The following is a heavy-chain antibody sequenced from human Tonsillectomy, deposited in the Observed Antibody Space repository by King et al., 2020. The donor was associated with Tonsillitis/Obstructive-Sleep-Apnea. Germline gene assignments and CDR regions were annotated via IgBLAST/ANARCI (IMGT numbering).Heavy chain of an antibody. V-gene: IGHV3-30*04. Sequence: QLVQSGGGVVQPGRSLRLSCAASGFTFSSYAMHWVRQAPGKGLEWVAVISYDGSNKYYADSVKGRFTISRDNSKNTLYLQMNSLRAEDTAVYYCARGVELGYCSCTSCYWGDYWGQGTLVTVSS. CDR2: ISYDGSNK. D-gene: IGHD2-2*01. J-gene: IGHJ4*02. CDR3: ARGVELGYCSCTSCYWGDY. CDR1: GFTFSSYA.